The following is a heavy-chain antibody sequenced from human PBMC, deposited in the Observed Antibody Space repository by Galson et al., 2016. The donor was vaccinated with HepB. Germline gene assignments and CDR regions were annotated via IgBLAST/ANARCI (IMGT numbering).Heavy chain of an antibody. CDR1: GGSISPYF. CDR2: IYFSGTT. D-gene: IGHD4-23*01. J-gene: IGHJ3*02. V-gene: IGHV4-59*01. Sequence: SETLSLTCTVSGGSISPYFWSWIRRPPGKGLEWIAYIYFSGTTNYNPSLKSRVTISLDTSKGQFSLKVTSVTAAASAVYYCARSYGGYAFDIWGQGKMVTVSS. CDR3: ARSYGGYAFDI.